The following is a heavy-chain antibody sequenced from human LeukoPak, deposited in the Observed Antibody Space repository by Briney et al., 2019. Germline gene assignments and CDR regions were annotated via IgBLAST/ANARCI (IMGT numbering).Heavy chain of an antibody. J-gene: IGHJ4*02. CDR1: GYSFTSYW. D-gene: IGHD2-2*02. CDR2: IYPGDSDT. V-gene: IGHV5-51*01. CDR3: ARSNGYCGSTSCYTFDY. Sequence: GESLKISCKGSGYSFTSYWIGWVRQMPGKGLEWMGIIYPGDSDTRYSPSFQGQVTISADKSISTAYLQWSSLKASDTAMYYCARSNGYCGSTSCYTFDYWGQGTLVTVSS.